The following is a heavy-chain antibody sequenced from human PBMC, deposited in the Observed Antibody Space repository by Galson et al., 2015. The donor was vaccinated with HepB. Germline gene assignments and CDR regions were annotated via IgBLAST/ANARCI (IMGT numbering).Heavy chain of an antibody. D-gene: IGHD3-10*01. CDR1: GFTFSSYS. CDR3: ARDRGGSGSYLSYYYGMDV. CDR2: ISSSSDTI. V-gene: IGHV3-48*04. Sequence: SLRLSCAASGFTFSSYSMNWVRQAPGKGLEWVSYISSSSDTIHYRDSVKGRFTISRDNARNPLYLRMNSLRAEDAAVYYCARDRGGSGSYLSYYYGMDVWGRGTTVTVSS. J-gene: IGHJ6*02.